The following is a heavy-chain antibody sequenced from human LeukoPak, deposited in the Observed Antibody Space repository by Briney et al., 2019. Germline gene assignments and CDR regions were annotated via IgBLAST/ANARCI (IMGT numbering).Heavy chain of an antibody. V-gene: IGHV1-8*02. J-gene: IGHJ4*02. D-gene: IGHD3-22*01. CDR3: ARKLVGEDYYNSSGYYWLDY. Sequence: ASVKVSCKASGGTFSSYDINWVRQAAGQGLEWMGWMNPNSGNTAYAQKFQGRVTMTRNTSINTTYMELSSLRSEDTAVYYCARKLVGEDYYNSSGYYWLDYWGQGTLVTVSS. CDR1: GGTFSSYD. CDR2: MNPNSGNT.